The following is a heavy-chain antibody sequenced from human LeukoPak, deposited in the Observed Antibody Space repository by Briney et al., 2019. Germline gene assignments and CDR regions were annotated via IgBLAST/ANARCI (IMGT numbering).Heavy chain of an antibody. D-gene: IGHD3-22*01. V-gene: IGHV2-5*02. CDR2: IYWGDDK. CDR1: GFSLSTSGVG. Sequence: SGPTLVNPTQTLTLTCTFSGFSLSTSGVGVGWIRQPPGKALEWLALIYWGDDKRYSPSLKSRLTITKDTSKNQVVLTMTNMDPVDTATYYCAQASYYYDGSGYYIGYWGQGTLVTVSS. J-gene: IGHJ4*02. CDR3: AQASYYYDGSGYYIGY.